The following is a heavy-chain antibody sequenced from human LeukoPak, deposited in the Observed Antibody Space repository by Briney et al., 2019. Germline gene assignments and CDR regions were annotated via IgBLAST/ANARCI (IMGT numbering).Heavy chain of an antibody. D-gene: IGHD1-7*01. V-gene: IGHV1-69*13. CDR1: GGTFSSYA. CDR3: ASINWNYPSPFDY. Sequence: ASVKVSCKASGGTFSSYAISWVRQAPGQGLEWTGGIIPIFGTANYAQKFQGRVTITADESTSTAYMELSSLRSEDTAVYYCASINWNYPSPFDYWGQGTLVTVSS. CDR2: IIPIFGTA. J-gene: IGHJ4*02.